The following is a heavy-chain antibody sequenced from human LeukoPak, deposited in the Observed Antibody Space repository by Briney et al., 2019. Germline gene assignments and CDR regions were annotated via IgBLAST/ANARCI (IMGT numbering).Heavy chain of an antibody. CDR3: ALGTIAARYYFDY. V-gene: IGHV3-74*01. J-gene: IGHJ4*02. CDR2: INSDGSWT. CDR1: GNYW. Sequence: PGGSLRLSCAASGNYWMHWVRQAPGKGLVWVSHINSDGSWTSYADSVKGRFTISRDNSKNTLYLQMNSLRAEDTAVYYCALGTIAARYYFDYWGQGTLVTVSS. D-gene: IGHD6-13*01.